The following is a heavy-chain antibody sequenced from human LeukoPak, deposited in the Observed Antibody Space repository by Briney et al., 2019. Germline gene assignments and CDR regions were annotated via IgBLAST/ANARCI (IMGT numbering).Heavy chain of an antibody. D-gene: IGHD3-22*01. CDR3: ARHFPQSSGYRFHLTGGGFDP. V-gene: IGHV4-39*01. J-gene: IGHJ5*02. CDR2: IYYSGST. CDR1: GGSISSSSYY. Sequence: SETLSLTCTVSGGSISSSSYYRGWIRQPPGKGLEWIGSIYYSGSTYYNPSLKSRVTISVDTSKNQFSLKLSSVTAADTAVYYCARHFPQSSGYRFHLTGGGFDPWGQGTLVTVSS.